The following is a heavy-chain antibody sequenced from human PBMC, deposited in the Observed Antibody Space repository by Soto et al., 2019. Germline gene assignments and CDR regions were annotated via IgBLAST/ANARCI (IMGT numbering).Heavy chain of an antibody. CDR2: IYWDDDK. Sequence: QITLKESGPTLVKPTQTLTLTCTFSGFSLSTSGVGVGWIRQPPGKALEWLALIYWDDDKRYSPSLKSRLTITKDTSKNQVVLTMTNIDPVDTATYYCAHRLGGGYNWWGQGTLVTVSS. CDR1: GFSLSTSGVG. D-gene: IGHD5-12*01. V-gene: IGHV2-5*02. J-gene: IGHJ4*02. CDR3: AHRLGGGYNW.